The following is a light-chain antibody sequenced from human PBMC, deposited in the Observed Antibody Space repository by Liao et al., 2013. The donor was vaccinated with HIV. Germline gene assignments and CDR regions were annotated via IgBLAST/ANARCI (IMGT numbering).Light chain of an antibody. V-gene: IGLV3-21*01. CDR1: NIGSKS. J-gene: IGLJ1*01. CDR3: QVWDSSSDHPYV. Sequence: SFVLTQPPSVSVAPGKTASITCGGSNIGSKSVHWYQQKPGQAPVLVIYYDTERPSGVPERMSGSKSGNTATLTISRVDAGDEADYYCQVWDSSSDHPYVFGPGTRLTVL. CDR2: YDT.